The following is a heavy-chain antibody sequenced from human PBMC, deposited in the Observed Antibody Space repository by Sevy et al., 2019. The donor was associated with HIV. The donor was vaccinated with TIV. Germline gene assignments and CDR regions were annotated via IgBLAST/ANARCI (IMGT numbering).Heavy chain of an antibody. Sequence: GGSLRLSCAASGFTFSHYAMHWIRQAPGKGLEWVAAISFDGASRKYADSVRGRFTISRDDSKNTVYLQMRGMRSEDTAVDFCAKDHAVTTEWVVFDSWGQGTLVTVSS. D-gene: IGHD4-17*01. CDR1: GFTFSHYA. CDR3: AKDHAVTTEWVVFDS. CDR2: ISFDGASR. V-gene: IGHV3-30*18. J-gene: IGHJ4*02.